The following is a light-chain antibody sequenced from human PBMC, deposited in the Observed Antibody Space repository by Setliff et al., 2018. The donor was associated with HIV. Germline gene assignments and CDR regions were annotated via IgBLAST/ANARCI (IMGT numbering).Light chain of an antibody. J-gene: IGLJ1*01. CDR3: SSYTNTPLYV. CDR2: DVS. CDR1: SSDVGGYNY. V-gene: IGLV2-14*03. Sequence: SALTQPASVPGSPGQSITISCTGTSSDVGGYNYVSWYQQHPGKAPKLMIYDVSNRPSGVSNRFSGSKSGNTASLIISGLQPEDEADYYCSSYTNTPLYVFGTGTKV.